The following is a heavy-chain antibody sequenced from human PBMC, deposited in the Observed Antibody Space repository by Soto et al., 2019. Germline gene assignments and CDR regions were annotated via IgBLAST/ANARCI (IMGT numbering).Heavy chain of an antibody. D-gene: IGHD4-17*01. J-gene: IGHJ4*02. Sequence: PGGSLRLSCAASGFTFTNAWMSWVRQAPGKGLEWVGRIKGKTDGGTTDYAAPVKGRFTISRDDSKNTLYLQMSSLTTEDTAVYYCTTSHYGDYVDYWGQGNLVTVSS. CDR1: GFTFTNAW. V-gene: IGHV3-15*01. CDR3: TTSHYGDYVDY. CDR2: IKGKTDGGTT.